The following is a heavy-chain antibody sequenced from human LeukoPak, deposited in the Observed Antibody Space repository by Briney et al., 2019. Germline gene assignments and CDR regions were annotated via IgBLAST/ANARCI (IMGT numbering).Heavy chain of an antibody. V-gene: IGHV1-69*04. CDR1: GGTFSTYA. CDR3: ARDLTISGYGMDV. J-gene: IGHJ6*02. Sequence: ASVKVSCTPSGGTFSTYAISWVRQAPGQGLEWMGRIIPILGIANYAQKFQGRVTITADKSTSTAYMELSSLRSEDTAVYYCARDLTISGYGMDVWGQGTTVTVSS. D-gene: IGHD3-3*01. CDR2: IIPILGIA.